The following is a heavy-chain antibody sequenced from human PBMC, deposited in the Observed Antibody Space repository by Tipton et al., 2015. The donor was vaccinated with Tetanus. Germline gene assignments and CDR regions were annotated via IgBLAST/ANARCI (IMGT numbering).Heavy chain of an antibody. CDR3: ARGRQRLVPAGFDL. D-gene: IGHD6-13*01. CDR2: INHTGST. V-gene: IGHV4-34*01. J-gene: IGHJ5*02. CDR1: DGSFSAYY. Sequence: TLSLTCDVYDGSFSAYYLTWIRQPPGKGLEWIGEINHTGSTNYNPSLRRRVTISIGTSNNQFSLKLNSVTAADSAVYYCARGRQRLVPAGFDLWGQGTLVTVSS.